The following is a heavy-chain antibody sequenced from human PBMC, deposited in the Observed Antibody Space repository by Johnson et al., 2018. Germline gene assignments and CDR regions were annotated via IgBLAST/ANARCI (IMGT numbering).Heavy chain of an antibody. V-gene: IGHV3-30*18. CDR2: ISYDGSNK. J-gene: IGHJ6*03. D-gene: IGHD5-12*01. Sequence: QVQLVESGGGVVQPGRSLRLSCAASGFTFSSYGMHWVRQAPGKGLEWVAVISYDGSNKYYADPVKGRFTISRDNSKNTLYLQMNSLRAEDTAVYYCAKNSWQPPVTYYYYMDVWGKGTTVTVSS. CDR1: GFTFSSYG. CDR3: AKNSWQPPVTYYYYMDV.